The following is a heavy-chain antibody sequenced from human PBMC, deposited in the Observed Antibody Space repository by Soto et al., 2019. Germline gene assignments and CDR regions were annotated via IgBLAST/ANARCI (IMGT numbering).Heavy chain of an antibody. CDR3: ARGLMLWYAELSRGGDHYYYMDV. V-gene: IGHV4-34*01. Sequence: QVQLQQWGAGLLKPSETLSLTCAVYDGSFSGYYWNWIRQPPGKGLEWIGEINESGSTKYNPSLKSRVTISVDTTKNQFSLKLSSVTAADRAVYYCARGLMLWYAELSRGGDHYYYMDVWGKGTTVTVSS. J-gene: IGHJ6*03. D-gene: IGHD3-10*01. CDR2: INESGST. CDR1: DGSFSGYY.